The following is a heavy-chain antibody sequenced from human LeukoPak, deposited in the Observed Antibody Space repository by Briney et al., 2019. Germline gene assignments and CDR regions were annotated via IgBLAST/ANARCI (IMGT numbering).Heavy chain of an antibody. V-gene: IGHV3-7*01. Sequence: PGGSLRLSCAASGFTFSSYWMSWVRQAPGKGLEWVANIKQDGSEKYYVDSVKGRFTISRDNAKNSLYLQMNSLRAEDTAVYYCARVRALLWFGEGYYFGYWGQGTLVTVSS. CDR3: ARVRALLWFGEGYYFGY. J-gene: IGHJ4*02. CDR2: IKQDGSEK. D-gene: IGHD3-10*01. CDR1: GFTFSSYW.